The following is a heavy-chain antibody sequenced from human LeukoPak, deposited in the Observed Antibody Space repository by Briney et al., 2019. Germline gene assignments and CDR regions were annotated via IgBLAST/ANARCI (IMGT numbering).Heavy chain of an antibody. J-gene: IGHJ6*03. CDR3: ARDRRDWNYRLEYYYYMDV. V-gene: IGHV4-34*01. CDR2: INHRGST. D-gene: IGHD1-7*01. Sequence: PSETLSLTCGVYGGSLNGYYWSWIRQPPGKGLEWLGEINHRGSTTYNPSLKSRVTISVDTSKNQFSLNLNSLTAADTAVYYCARDRRDWNYRLEYYYYMDVWGKGTTVIVSS. CDR1: GGSLNGYY.